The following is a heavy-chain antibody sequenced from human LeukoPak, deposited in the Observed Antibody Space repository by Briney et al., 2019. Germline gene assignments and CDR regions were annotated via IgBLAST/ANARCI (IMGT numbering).Heavy chain of an antibody. D-gene: IGHD3-22*01. J-gene: IGHJ4*02. Sequence: GGSLRLSCAASGFTVSSNYMSWVRQAPGKGLEWVSVIYSGGSTYYADSVKGRFTISRDNSKNTLYLQMNSLRAEDTAVYYCARDLYDSSGLDYWGQGTLVTVSS. V-gene: IGHV3-66*01. CDR3: ARDLYDSSGLDY. CDR2: IYSGGST. CDR1: GFTVSSNY.